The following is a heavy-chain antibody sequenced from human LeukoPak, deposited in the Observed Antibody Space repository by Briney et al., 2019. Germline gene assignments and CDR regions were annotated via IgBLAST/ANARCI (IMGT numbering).Heavy chain of an antibody. Sequence: PGGSLRLSCAASGFTFSSYAMHWVRQAPGKGLEWVAVMSYDGSNKYYADSVKGRFTISRDNSKNSLYLQMNNLRAEDTAMFYCATSMAQDVDAFHIWGQGTMVTVSS. CDR1: GFTFSSYA. D-gene: IGHD2-21*01. J-gene: IGHJ3*02. CDR2: MSYDGSNK. V-gene: IGHV3-30*04. CDR3: ATSMAQDVDAFHI.